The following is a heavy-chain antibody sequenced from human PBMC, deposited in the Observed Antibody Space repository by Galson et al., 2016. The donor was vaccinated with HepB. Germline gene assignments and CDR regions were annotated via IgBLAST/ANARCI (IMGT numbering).Heavy chain of an antibody. CDR3: ARHEKLHYPFDP. D-gene: IGHD3-10*01. Sequence: SETLSLTCTVSNDSISATSYYWGWIRQPPGKGLGWIGNVFYSGTTYYNPSLKGRVTISVDTSKNQFYLQLATVSAADTAIYYCARHEKLHYPFDPWGQGTLVIVSS. CDR1: NDSISATSYY. J-gene: IGHJ5*02. CDR2: VFYSGTT. V-gene: IGHV4-39*01.